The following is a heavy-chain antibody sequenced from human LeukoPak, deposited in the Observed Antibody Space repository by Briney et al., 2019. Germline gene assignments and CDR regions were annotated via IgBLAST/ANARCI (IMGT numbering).Heavy chain of an antibody. CDR3: ASISDLLYYFDS. CDR2: SYTGGNT. J-gene: IGHJ4*02. CDR1: GFTVSSNY. V-gene: IGHV3-66*01. Sequence: GGSLRLSCAASGFTVSSNYMSWVRQAPGKGLERVSVSYTGGNTHYADSVKGRFTLSRDNSENTVYLQMNSLRVEDTAMYYCASISDLLYYFDSWGQGTLVTVSS.